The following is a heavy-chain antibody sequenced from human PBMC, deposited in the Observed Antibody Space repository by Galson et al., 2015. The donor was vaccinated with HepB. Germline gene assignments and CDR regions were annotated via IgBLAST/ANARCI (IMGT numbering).Heavy chain of an antibody. CDR3: ARGYSCFWNSGLGY. V-gene: IGHV3-53*01. D-gene: IGHD1-7*01. CDR1: GFTVSSNY. J-gene: IGHJ4*02. Sequence: SLRLSCAASGFTVSSNYMSWVRQTPGKGLEWVSIIYSGGSTYYADSVKGRFTISRDNSKNTLYLQMNSLRAEDTAVYYCARGYSCFWNSGLGYWGQGTLVTVSS. CDR2: IYSGGST.